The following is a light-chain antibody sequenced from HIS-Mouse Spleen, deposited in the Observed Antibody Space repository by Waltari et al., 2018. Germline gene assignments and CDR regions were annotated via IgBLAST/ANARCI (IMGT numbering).Light chain of an antibody. CDR2: EDS. J-gene: IGLJ2*01. CDR3: YSTDSSGNHRV. Sequence: SYELTQPPSVSVSPGQTARITCSGDALPKKYAYWYQQKSGQAPVLVIYEDSKRPSGSPERFAGSSSATMATLTSSGAQVEDEADYYCYSTDSSGNHRVFGGGTKLTVL. CDR1: ALPKKY. V-gene: IGLV3-10*01.